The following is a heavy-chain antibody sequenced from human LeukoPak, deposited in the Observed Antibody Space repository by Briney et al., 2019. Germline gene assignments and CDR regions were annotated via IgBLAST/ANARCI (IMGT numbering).Heavy chain of an antibody. D-gene: IGHD6-6*01. CDR2: ISGSGGRT. J-gene: IGHJ4*02. CDR1: GFTFSSYA. Sequence: GGSLRLSCAASGFTFSSYAMSWVRQAPGKGLEWVSAISGSGGRTYYADSVRGQFTVSRDNSKNTLYLQMNSLRAADTAVYYCAKEFEQLAARGDYFDYWGQGTLVTVSS. CDR3: AKEFEQLAARGDYFDY. V-gene: IGHV3-23*01.